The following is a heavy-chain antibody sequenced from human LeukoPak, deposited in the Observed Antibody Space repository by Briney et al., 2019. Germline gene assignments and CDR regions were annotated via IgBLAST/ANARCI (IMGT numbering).Heavy chain of an antibody. J-gene: IGHJ4*02. CDR3: ARGAVVITNGGYYFDY. CDR1: GGSFSGYY. Sequence: MTSETLSLTCAVYGGSFSGYYWSWIRQPPGKGLEWIGEINHSGSTNYNPSLKGRVTISVDTSKNQFSLKLSSVTAADTAVYYCARGAVVITNGGYYFDYWGQGTLVTVSS. CDR2: INHSGST. D-gene: IGHD3-22*01. V-gene: IGHV4-34*01.